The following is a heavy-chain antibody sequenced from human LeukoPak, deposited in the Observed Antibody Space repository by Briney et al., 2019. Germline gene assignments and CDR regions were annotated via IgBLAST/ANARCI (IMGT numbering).Heavy chain of an antibody. J-gene: IGHJ3*02. CDR2: ISYDGSNK. CDR1: GFTFSSCA. CDR3: ARGKDILTGSDAFDI. Sequence: PGGSLRLSCAASGFTFSSCAMHWVRQAPGKGLEWVAVISYDGSNKYYADSVKGRFTISRDNSKNTLYLQMNSLRAEDTAVYYCARGKDILTGSDAFDIWGQGTMVTVSS. V-gene: IGHV3-30-3*01. D-gene: IGHD3-9*01.